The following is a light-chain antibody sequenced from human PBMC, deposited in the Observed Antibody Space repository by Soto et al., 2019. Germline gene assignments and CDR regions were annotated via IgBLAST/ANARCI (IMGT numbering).Light chain of an antibody. CDR3: QAWDSSSVV. CDR1: NLGNKY. V-gene: IGLV3-1*01. CDR2: RDR. Sequence: SSELTQPPSVSVSPGQTASITCSGDNLGNKYVSWYQQKPGQSPVVVIHRDRDRPSGIPERFSGSNSGNTATLTISGTQAMDEADYYCQAWDSSSVVFGGGTKLTVL. J-gene: IGLJ2*01.